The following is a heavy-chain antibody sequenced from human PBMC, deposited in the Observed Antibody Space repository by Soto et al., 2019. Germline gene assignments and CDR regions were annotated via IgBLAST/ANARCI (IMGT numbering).Heavy chain of an antibody. CDR3: ARDAVVVPAANHYYYYMDV. CDR2: IYYSGST. D-gene: IGHD2-2*01. Sequence: SETLSLTCTVSGGSISSYYWSWIRQPPGKGLEWIWYIYYSGSTNYNPSLKSRVTISVDTSKNQFSLKLSSVTAADTAVYYCARDAVVVPAANHYYYYMDVWGKGTTVTVSS. V-gene: IGHV4-59*01. CDR1: GGSISSYY. J-gene: IGHJ6*03.